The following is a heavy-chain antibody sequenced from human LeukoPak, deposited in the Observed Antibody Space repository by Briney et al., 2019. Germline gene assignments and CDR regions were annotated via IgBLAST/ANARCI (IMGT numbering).Heavy chain of an antibody. CDR2: IYTSGST. CDR3: AGGYCSSTSCLTDY. J-gene: IGHJ4*02. D-gene: IGHD2-2*01. V-gene: IGHV4-4*07. CDR1: GGSISSYY. Sequence: SETLSLTCTVSGGSISSYYWSWMRQPAGKGLEWIGRIYTSGSTNYNPSLKSRVTMSVDTSKNQFSLKLSSVTAADTAVYYCAGGYCSSTSCLTDYWGQGTLVTVSS.